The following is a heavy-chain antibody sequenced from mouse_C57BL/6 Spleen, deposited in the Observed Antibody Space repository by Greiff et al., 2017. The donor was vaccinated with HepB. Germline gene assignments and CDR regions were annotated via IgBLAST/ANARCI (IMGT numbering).Heavy chain of an antibody. J-gene: IGHJ2*01. CDR3: AREDYYCGWGCFDY. CDR2: IHPNSGTT. CDR1: GYTFTSYR. V-gene: IGHV1-64*01. Sequence: QVQLQQSGAELVKPGASVKLSCKASGYTFTSYRMHWVKQRPGQGLEWIGMIHPNSGTTNYNEKFKSKATLTVDKSSSTAYMQLSSLTSEDSAVYYCAREDYYCGWGCFDYWGQGTTLTVSS. D-gene: IGHD1-1*02.